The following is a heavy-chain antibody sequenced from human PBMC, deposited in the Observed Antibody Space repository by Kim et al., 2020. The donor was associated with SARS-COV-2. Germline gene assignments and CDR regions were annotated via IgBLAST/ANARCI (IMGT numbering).Heavy chain of an antibody. CDR1: VCFFFFYY. V-gene: IGHV4-34*01. D-gene: IGHD6-13*01. CDR2: ITHSGTT. J-gene: IGHJ6*03. Sequence: SETLSLTFAVYVCFFFFYYFICFFSFLFILLEWIGEITHSGTTSYNPSLNGRLVMSVYTSRNQFSLKLSSVTAADTAIYYCVRGKPSQPQLIGFSFFYYYYMDVWGSGTAVTVSS. CDR3: VRGKPSQPQLIGFSFFYYYYMDV.